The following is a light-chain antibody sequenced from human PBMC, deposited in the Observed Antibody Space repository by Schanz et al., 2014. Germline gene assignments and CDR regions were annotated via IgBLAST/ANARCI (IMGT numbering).Light chain of an antibody. CDR3: QQFYSTPLT. J-gene: IGKJ4*01. V-gene: IGKV4-1*01. Sequence: DIVMTQSPDSLAVSLGERATINCKSSQSVLYTSDNKNYLAWYQHKSGQPPKLLIHWASTRGSGVPDRFSGGGSGTDFTLTISSLQAEDVAVYYCQQFYSTPLTFGGGTKVEIK. CDR2: WAS. CDR1: QSVLYTSDNKNY.